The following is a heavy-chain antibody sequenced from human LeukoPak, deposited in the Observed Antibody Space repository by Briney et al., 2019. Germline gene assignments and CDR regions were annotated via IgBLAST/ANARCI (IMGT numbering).Heavy chain of an antibody. D-gene: IGHD2-2*01. CDR2: XXSXGTTT. CDR1: GFTFXXXX. Sequence: GGXXXLXXAASGFTFXXXXXXXVRQXPXXXXEWVXXXXSXGTTTXXXXSXXXXXTVXRDNAKSSLYLQMNSLRAEDTAVYYCATYRLSYADYWGQGTLVTVSS. J-gene: IGHJ4*02. V-gene: IGHV3-48*03. CDR3: ATYRLSYADY.